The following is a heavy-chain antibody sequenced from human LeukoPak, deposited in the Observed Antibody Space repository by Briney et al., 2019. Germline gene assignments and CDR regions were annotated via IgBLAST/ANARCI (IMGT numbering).Heavy chain of an antibody. D-gene: IGHD3-10*01. CDR3: ARGRGPYGMDV. CDR2: INYDGSDT. V-gene: IGHV3-74*01. Sequence: GGSLRLSCAASGFTFSSYWMHWVRQAPGKGLVWVSGINYDGSDTRYADTVKGRFTISRDNAKNTLYLQMNSLRAEDTAVYYCARGRGPYGMDVWGKGTTVTVSS. J-gene: IGHJ6*04. CDR1: GFTFSSYW.